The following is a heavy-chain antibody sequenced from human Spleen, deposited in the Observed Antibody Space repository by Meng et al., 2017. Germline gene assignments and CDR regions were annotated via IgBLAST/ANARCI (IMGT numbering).Heavy chain of an antibody. CDR3: AKDGWFGDHFDY. J-gene: IGHJ4*02. Sequence: QVQLQQGSEGLYMPSEALSLTWAVYVGSFSGDYWSWIRQPPGKGLEWIGEINESGTTNYNPSLKSRVSIAVDTSKSEFSLNLRSVTAADTAVYYCAKDGWFGDHFDYWGQGTLVTVSS. CDR2: INESGTT. V-gene: IGHV4-34*01. D-gene: IGHD3-10*01. CDR1: VGSFSGDY.